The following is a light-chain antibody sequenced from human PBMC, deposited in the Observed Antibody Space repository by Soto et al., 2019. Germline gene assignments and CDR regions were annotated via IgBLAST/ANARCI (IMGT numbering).Light chain of an antibody. Sequence: EIVMTQSPATLSVSPGERATLSCRASQRVSSNLAWYQQKPGQDPRLLIYGASTRATGIPARFSGSGSGTEVTLTISSLQSEDFAGYYCQQYNNWPPWTFDQGTKVEIK. CDR1: QRVSSN. J-gene: IGKJ1*01. CDR2: GAS. CDR3: QQYNNWPPWT. V-gene: IGKV3-15*01.